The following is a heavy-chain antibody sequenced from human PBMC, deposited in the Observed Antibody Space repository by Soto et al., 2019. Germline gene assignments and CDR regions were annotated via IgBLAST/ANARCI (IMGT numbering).Heavy chain of an antibody. D-gene: IGHD6-19*01. CDR1: GFSLSTSGMC. V-gene: IGHV2-70*11. Sequence: SGPTLVNPTQALTLTCTFSGFSLSTSGMCVSWIRQPPGKALEWLARIDWDDDKYYSTSLKTRLTISKDTSKNQVVLTMTNMDPVDTATYYCARENLSSADAFDIWGQGTMVTVSS. CDR3: ARENLSSADAFDI. J-gene: IGHJ3*02. CDR2: IDWDDDK.